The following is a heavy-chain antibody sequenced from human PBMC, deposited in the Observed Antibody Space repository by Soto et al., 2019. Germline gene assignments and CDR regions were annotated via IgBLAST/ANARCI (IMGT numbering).Heavy chain of an antibody. J-gene: IGHJ4*02. D-gene: IGHD3-16*01. CDR2: IKEDGSEK. Sequence: EVQLVESGGGLVQPGGSLRLSCAASGFTFSSYWMSWVRQAPGKGLEWVANIKEDGSEKYYVDSVKGRFTISRDNAKNSLFLQMNSRKAEDTAVYYCVRVGRLGGYWGQGTLVTVSS. CDR3: VRVGRLGGY. CDR1: GFTFSSYW. V-gene: IGHV3-7*03.